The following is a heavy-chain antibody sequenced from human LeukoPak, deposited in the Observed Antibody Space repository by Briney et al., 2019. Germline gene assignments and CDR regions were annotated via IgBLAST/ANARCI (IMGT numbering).Heavy chain of an antibody. Sequence: SETLSLTCAVYGGSFSGYYWSWIRQPPGKGLEWIGEINHSGSTIYNPSLKSRVTISVDTSKNQFSLKLSSVTAADTAVYYCASFDYDSSGQSDHWGQGTMVTVSS. V-gene: IGHV4-34*01. J-gene: IGHJ3*01. CDR2: INHSGST. CDR1: GGSFSGYY. D-gene: IGHD3-22*01. CDR3: ASFDYDSSGQSDH.